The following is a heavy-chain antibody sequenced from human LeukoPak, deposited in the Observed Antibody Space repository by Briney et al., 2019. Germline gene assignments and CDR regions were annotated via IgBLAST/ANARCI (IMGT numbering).Heavy chain of an antibody. D-gene: IGHD3-22*01. CDR1: GGSISSYF. Sequence: SEPLSLTCTFAGGSISSYFWCWSREPPGKVLGWTGYIYYSGSTNYNASLKSRFTISGDTSKNQFSLKLSPLTAEDTAVYYCATLDSSGSLDIWGQGTMVTVSS. J-gene: IGHJ3*02. CDR2: IYYSGST. V-gene: IGHV4-59*13. CDR3: ATLDSSGSLDI.